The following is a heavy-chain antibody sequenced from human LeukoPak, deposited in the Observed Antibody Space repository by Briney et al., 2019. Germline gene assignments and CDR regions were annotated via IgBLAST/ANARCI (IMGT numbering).Heavy chain of an antibody. CDR3: AREETHYDILTGYHPEWFDP. Sequence: ASVKVSCKASGYTFTSYAMNWVRQAPGQGLEWMGWINTNTGNPTYAQGFTGRFVFSLDTSVSTAYLQTSSLKAEDTAVYYCAREETHYDILTGYHPEWFDPWGQGTLVTVSS. D-gene: IGHD3-9*01. J-gene: IGHJ5*02. CDR2: INTNTGNP. CDR1: GYTFTSYA. V-gene: IGHV7-4-1*02.